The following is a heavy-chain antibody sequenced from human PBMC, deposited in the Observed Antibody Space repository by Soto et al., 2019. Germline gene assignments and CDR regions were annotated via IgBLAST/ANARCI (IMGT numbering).Heavy chain of an antibody. V-gene: IGHV3-21*01. Sequence: GGSLRLSCAASGFTFSSYSMNWVRQAPGKGLEWVSSISSSSSYIYYAESVKGRFTLSRDNAKNSLYLQMNSLRAEDTAVYYCARDIVVVPAAPPEGFDYWGQGTLVTVSS. CDR1: GFTFSSYS. D-gene: IGHD2-2*01. J-gene: IGHJ4*02. CDR3: ARDIVVVPAAPPEGFDY. CDR2: ISSSSSYI.